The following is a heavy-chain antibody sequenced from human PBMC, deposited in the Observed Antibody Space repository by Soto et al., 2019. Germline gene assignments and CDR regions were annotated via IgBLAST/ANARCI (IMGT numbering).Heavy chain of an antibody. J-gene: IGHJ4*02. CDR1: GGSISSYY. V-gene: IGHV4-59*08. D-gene: IGHD3-16*01. CDR2: IYYSGNT. Sequence: SETLSLTCTVSGGSISSYYWSWIRQPPGKGLDWIGYIYYSGNTNYNPSLKSRVTISVDTSKNQFSLKLSSVTAADTAVYYCGRAWGGNVFDYWGQGTLVTVSS. CDR3: GRAWGGNVFDY.